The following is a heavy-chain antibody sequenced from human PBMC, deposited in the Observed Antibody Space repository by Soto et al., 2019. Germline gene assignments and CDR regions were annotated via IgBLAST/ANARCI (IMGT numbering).Heavy chain of an antibody. CDR1: GFTFSSYW. CDR3: AGGLYDFWSGYYGDYYYGMDV. Sequence: GGSLRLSCAASGFTFSSYWMSWVRQAPGKGLEWVANIKQDGSEKYYVDSVKGRFTISRDNAKNSLYLQMNSLRAEDTAVYYCAGGLYDFWSGYYGDYYYGMDVWGQGTTVTVSS. V-gene: IGHV3-7*01. CDR2: IKQDGSEK. J-gene: IGHJ6*02. D-gene: IGHD3-3*01.